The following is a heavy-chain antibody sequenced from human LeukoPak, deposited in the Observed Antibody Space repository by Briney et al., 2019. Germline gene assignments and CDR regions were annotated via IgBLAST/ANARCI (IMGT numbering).Heavy chain of an antibody. Sequence: GGSLRLSCAASGFTFSSYSMNWVRRAPGKGLEWVSSISSSSSYIYYADSVKGRFTISRDNAKNSLYLQMNSLRAEDTAVYYCARDYDILTGYYYFDYWGQGTLVTVSS. D-gene: IGHD3-9*01. CDR3: ARDYDILTGYYYFDY. CDR1: GFTFSSYS. J-gene: IGHJ4*02. CDR2: ISSSSSYI. V-gene: IGHV3-21*01.